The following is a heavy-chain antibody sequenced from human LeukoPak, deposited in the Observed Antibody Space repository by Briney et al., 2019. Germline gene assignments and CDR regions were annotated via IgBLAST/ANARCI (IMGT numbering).Heavy chain of an antibody. CDR3: ARGGVYHGFDS. CDR1: GFTFSSYG. V-gene: IGHV3-33*01. CDR2: IWYDGSNK. D-gene: IGHD5/OR15-5a*01. J-gene: IGHJ4*02. Sequence: GGSLRLSCAASGFTFSSYGMHWVRQAPGKGLEWVAVIWYDGSNKYYADSVKGRFTISRDNSKNTLYLQMNSLRVEDTAVYYCARGGVYHGFDSWGQGTLVTVSS.